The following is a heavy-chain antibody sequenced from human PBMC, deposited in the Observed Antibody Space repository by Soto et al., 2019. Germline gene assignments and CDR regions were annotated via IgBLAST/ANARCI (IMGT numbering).Heavy chain of an antibody. Sequence: EVQLVESGGGLVQPGGSLRLSCAASGFTVSSNYMSWVRQAPGKGLEWGSVIYSGGSTYYADSVKGRFTISRDNSKNTRILQMNSRSAEATAVYSGARWRLGGCYVEASWYFDLWGRGTLVTVSS. J-gene: IGHJ2*01. D-gene: IGHD6-19*01. V-gene: IGHV3-66*01. CDR3: ARWRLGGCYVEASWYFDL. CDR1: GFTVSSNY. CDR2: IYSGGST.